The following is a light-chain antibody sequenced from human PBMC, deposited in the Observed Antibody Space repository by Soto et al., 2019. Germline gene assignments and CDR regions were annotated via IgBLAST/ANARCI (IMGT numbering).Light chain of an antibody. J-gene: IGKJ1*01. Sequence: DIQLPTNPSSLSASVGDRVTITCRASQGISSWLAWYQQKAGKAPKLLIYAASSLQSGVPSRFSGSGSRTDFTLTISCLHPEDFAAYFCQQIFSVLSWTFCQGGNVDIK. CDR3: QQIFSVLSWT. CDR2: AAS. CDR1: QGISSW. V-gene: IGKV1-39*01.